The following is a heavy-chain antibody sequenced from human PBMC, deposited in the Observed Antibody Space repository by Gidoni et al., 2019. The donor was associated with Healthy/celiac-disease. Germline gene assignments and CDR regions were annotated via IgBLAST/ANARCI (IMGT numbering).Heavy chain of an antibody. CDR1: GGSISSYY. Sequence: QVQLQESGPGLVQPSETLSLTCTVSGGSISSYYWIWIRQPPGKGLVWIAYIYYSGSTNYNPSLKSRVTISVDTSKNQFSLKLSSVTAADTAVYYCARDLEGAYYFDYWGQGTLVTVSS. J-gene: IGHJ4*02. CDR2: IYYSGST. CDR3: ARDLEGAYYFDY. V-gene: IGHV4-59*01.